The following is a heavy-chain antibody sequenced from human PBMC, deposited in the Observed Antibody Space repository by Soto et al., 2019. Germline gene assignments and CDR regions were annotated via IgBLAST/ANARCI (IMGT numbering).Heavy chain of an antibody. CDR1: GYTFTTYG. D-gene: IGHD3-10*01. Sequence: QVQLLQSGGEVKKPGASVKVSCKASGYTFTTYGISWVRQAPGQGLEWMGWISGYNGKTDYAQKFQGRVTMTTDTFTSTAYMEVRSLRSDDTGVYYCARDALVRGASRYYYGMDVWGQGTTVSVSS. CDR2: ISGYNGKT. CDR3: ARDALVRGASRYYYGMDV. J-gene: IGHJ6*02. V-gene: IGHV1-18*01.